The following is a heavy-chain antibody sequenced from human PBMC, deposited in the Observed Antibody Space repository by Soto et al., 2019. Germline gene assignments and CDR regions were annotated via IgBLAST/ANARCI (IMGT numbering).Heavy chain of an antibody. J-gene: IGHJ4*02. Sequence: EVQLMESGGGLVQPGGSLRLSCAASGFTLSSYDMNWVRQAPGKGLEWASFISGVSSDVFYADSVKGRFTISRDNAKNALYLQMNRLREEDTAVYYAMRDRGPHNTAWSIFEYWGQGTRVTVSS. CDR3: MRDRGPHNTAWSIFEY. CDR1: GFTLSSYD. CDR2: ISGVSSDV. V-gene: IGHV3-48*02. D-gene: IGHD6-19*01.